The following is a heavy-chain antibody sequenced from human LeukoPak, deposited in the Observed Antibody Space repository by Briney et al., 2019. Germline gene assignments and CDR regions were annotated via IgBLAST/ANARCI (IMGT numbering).Heavy chain of an antibody. D-gene: IGHD2-2*01. CDR3: ARATQYQLINWFDP. J-gene: IGHJ5*02. CDR1: GGSISSYY. V-gene: IGHV4-59*01. Sequence: PSETLSLTCTVSGGSISSYYWSWLRQPPGKGLEWLGYIYYSGSTNYNPSLKRRVTISVDTSKNQFSLKLSSVTAADTAVYYCARATQYQLINWFDPWGQGTLVTVSS. CDR2: IYYSGST.